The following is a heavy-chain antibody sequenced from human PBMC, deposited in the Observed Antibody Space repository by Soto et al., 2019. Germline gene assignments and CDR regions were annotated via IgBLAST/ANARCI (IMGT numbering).Heavy chain of an antibody. Sequence: ASVKVSCKASGYTFTDYYMHWVRQAPGQGLEWIGIINPSGSSTTYAQKFQGRVTMTTDTSTSTVYMELSSLISEDTAVYYCARAYYHDTSPDYWGQGTQVTVSS. CDR3: ARAYYHDTSPDY. D-gene: IGHD3-22*01. CDR1: GYTFTDYY. CDR2: INPSGSST. J-gene: IGHJ4*02. V-gene: IGHV1-46*03.